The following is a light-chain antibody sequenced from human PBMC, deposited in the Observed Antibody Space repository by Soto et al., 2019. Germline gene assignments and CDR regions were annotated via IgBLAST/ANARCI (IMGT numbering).Light chain of an antibody. CDR2: DAS. Sequence: EIVLTQSPATLSLSPGGRATLSCRTSQRVSSYLAWYQQKPGQAPRLLMYDASNRATGIPARFSGSGSGTDFTLTITSLEPEDFAVYYCQQRSNWPSTFGGGTKVDIK. J-gene: IGKJ4*01. CDR1: QRVSSY. V-gene: IGKV3-11*01. CDR3: QQRSNWPST.